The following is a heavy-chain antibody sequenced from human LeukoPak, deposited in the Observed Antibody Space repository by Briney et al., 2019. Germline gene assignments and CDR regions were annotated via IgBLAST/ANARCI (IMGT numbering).Heavy chain of an antibody. CDR3: ARNGGGSRSSTKNYYYYYMDV. CDR1: GGTFSSYA. Sequence: SVKVSCKASGGTFSSYAISWVRQAPGQGLEWMGGIIPIFGTANYAQKFQGRVTITTDESTSTAYMELSSLRSEDTAVYYCARNGGGSRSSTKNYYYYYMDVWGKGTTVTVSS. V-gene: IGHV1-69*05. J-gene: IGHJ6*03. D-gene: IGHD2-2*01. CDR2: IIPIFGTA.